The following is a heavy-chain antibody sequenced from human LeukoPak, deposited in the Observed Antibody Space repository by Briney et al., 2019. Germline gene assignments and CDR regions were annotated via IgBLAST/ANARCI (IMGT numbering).Heavy chain of an antibody. CDR1: GFTISSYA. CDR3: ANLDYGDFDAFDI. J-gene: IGHJ3*02. CDR2: ISGSGGST. D-gene: IGHD4-17*01. V-gene: IGHV3-23*01. Sequence: PGGSLRLSCAASGFTISSYAMSWVRQAPGKGLEWVSAISGSGGSTYYADSVKGRFTISRDNSKNTLYLQMNSLRAEDTAVYCCANLDYGDFDAFDIWGQGTMVTVSS.